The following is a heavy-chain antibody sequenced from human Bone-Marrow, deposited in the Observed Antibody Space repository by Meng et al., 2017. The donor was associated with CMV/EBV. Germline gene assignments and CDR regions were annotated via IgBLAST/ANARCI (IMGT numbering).Heavy chain of an antibody. V-gene: IGHV1-2*02. J-gene: IGHJ4*02. Sequence: ASVTVSCKASGYTFTGYYMHWERQAPGQGLEWMGWINPNSGGTNYAQKFQGRVTMTRDTSISTAYMELSRRRSDDTAVYYCARAQIVGATTLFDYWGQGTLVAVSS. D-gene: IGHD1-26*01. CDR2: INPNSGGT. CDR3: ARAQIVGATTLFDY. CDR1: GYTFTGYY.